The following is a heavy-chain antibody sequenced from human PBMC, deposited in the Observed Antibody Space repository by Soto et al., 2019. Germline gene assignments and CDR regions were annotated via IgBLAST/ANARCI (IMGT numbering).Heavy chain of an antibody. J-gene: IGHJ4*02. CDR1: GFTFSSYA. V-gene: IGHV3-30-3*01. Sequence: PGGSLRLSCAASGFTFSSYAMHWVRQAPGKGLEWVAVISYDGSNKYYADSVKGRFTISRDNSKNTLYLQMNSLRAEDTAVYYCARILTSIAAAPSYWGQGTLVTVSS. D-gene: IGHD6-13*01. CDR3: ARILTSIAAAPSY. CDR2: ISYDGSNK.